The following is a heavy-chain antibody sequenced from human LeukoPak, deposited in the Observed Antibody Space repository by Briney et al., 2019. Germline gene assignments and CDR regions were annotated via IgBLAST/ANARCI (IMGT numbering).Heavy chain of an antibody. CDR2: VYYSGST. J-gene: IGHJ4*02. CDR3: ARGDSGSFSQLDC. V-gene: IGHV4-59*01. D-gene: IGHD1-26*01. CDR1: GGSISSYY. Sequence: SETLSLTCTVSGGSISSYYWSWIRQPPGKGLEWIGYVYYSGSTNYNPSLKSRVTISVDTSKNQFSLKLTSVTAADTAVYYCARGDSGSFSQLDCWGQGTLVTVSS.